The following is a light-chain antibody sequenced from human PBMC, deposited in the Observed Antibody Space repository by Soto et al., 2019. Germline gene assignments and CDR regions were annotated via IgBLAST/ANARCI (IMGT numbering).Light chain of an antibody. CDR1: SGDVGRYDY. CDR2: DVS. V-gene: IGLV2-14*01. Sequence: QSALAQPASVSGSPGQSITISCTGTSGDVGRYDYVSWFQQHPGKTPKLLIYDVSNWPSGASDRFSGSKSGNTASLTISGLQPEDEANYYCSSFTTSSTFVFGTGTKLTVL. CDR3: SSFTTSSTFV. J-gene: IGLJ1*01.